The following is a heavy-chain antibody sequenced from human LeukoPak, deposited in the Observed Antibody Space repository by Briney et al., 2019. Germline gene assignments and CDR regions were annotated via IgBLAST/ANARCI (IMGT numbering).Heavy chain of an antibody. CDR3: ARGSDTAAGLY. CDR1: GGSFTGYY. Sequence: SETLSLTCAVYGGSFTGYYWGCLRQPPGKGLEWIGEINHSGSTNYNPSLKSRVSISVDSSKNQFSLKVSSVTAADTAVYYCARGSDTAAGLYWGQGTLVTVSS. D-gene: IGHD6-13*01. J-gene: IGHJ4*02. V-gene: IGHV4-34*01. CDR2: INHSGST.